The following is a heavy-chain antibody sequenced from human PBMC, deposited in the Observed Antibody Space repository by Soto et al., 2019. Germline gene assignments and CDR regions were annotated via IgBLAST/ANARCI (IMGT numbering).Heavy chain of an antibody. Sequence: PGGSLRLSCAASGFMFSNHGMHWVRQAPGKGLERVAVIWSDGNNRYYADSVKGRFTISRDNSKNTVFLQMNSLRAEDTAVYYCVRGDNWNDEASDYWGQGTLVTVSS. CDR3: VRGDNWNDEASDY. CDR1: GFMFSNHG. V-gene: IGHV3-33*01. J-gene: IGHJ4*02. D-gene: IGHD1-1*01. CDR2: IWSDGNNR.